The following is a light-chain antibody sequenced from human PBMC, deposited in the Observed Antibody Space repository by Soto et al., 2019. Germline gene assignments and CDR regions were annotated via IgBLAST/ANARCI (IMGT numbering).Light chain of an antibody. Sequence: IVMTQSPATLSVSPGERATLSCRASQSVSSNSAWYQQKPGQAPRLLIYGASTRATGIPARFSGRGSGTEFTLTISSLEPEDFAVYYCQQRSNWLTFGGGTKVDIK. J-gene: IGKJ4*01. CDR1: QSVSSN. CDR2: GAS. V-gene: IGKV3-15*01. CDR3: QQRSNWLT.